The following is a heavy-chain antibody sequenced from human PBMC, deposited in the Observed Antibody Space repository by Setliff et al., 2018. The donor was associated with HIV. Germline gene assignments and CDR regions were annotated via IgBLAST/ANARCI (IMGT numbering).Heavy chain of an antibody. D-gene: IGHD3-10*01. J-gene: IGHJ6*03. CDR1: GYTFTSYY. V-gene: IGHV1-46*01. CDR3: ARRGSRGDYYYYIDV. Sequence: ASVKVSCKASGYTFTSYYMHWVRQAPGQGLEWMGIINPSGGSTSYAQNFQGSVTMTRDTSTSTVYMELSSLRSEDTSVYYCARRGSRGDYYYYIDVLGKGTTVTVSS. CDR2: INPSGGST.